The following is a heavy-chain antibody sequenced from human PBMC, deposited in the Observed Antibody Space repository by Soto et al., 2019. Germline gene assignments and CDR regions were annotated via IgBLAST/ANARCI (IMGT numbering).Heavy chain of an antibody. CDR3: AKSRTGLAAAGTFYDT. V-gene: IGHV3-23*01. D-gene: IGHD6-13*01. J-gene: IGHJ5*02. Sequence: GGSLRLSCAASGFTFSSYAMSWVRQAPGKGLEWASAISGSGGSTYYADSVKGRFTISRDNSKNTLYLQMNSLRAEDTAVYYCAKSRTGLAAAGTFYDTWGQGTLVTVSS. CDR2: ISGSGGST. CDR1: GFTFSSYA.